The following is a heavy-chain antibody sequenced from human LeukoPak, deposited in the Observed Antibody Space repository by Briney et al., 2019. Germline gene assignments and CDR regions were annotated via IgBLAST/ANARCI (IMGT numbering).Heavy chain of an antibody. Sequence: ASVKVSCKASGYTFTSYGISWVRQAPGQGLEWMGIINPSGGSTSYAQKFQGRVTMTRDTSTSTLYMEPSSLRSEDTAVYYCARDLSSSWIYFYYGMDVWGQGTTVTVSS. D-gene: IGHD6-13*01. J-gene: IGHJ6*02. V-gene: IGHV1-46*01. CDR1: GYTFTSYG. CDR3: ARDLSSSWIYFYYGMDV. CDR2: INPSGGST.